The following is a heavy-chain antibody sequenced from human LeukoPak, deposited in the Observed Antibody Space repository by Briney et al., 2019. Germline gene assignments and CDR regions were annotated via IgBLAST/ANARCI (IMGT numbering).Heavy chain of an antibody. Sequence: GASVKVSCRASGYTFTGYYMHWVRQAPGQGLEWMGWINPNSGGTNYAQKFQGRVTMTRDTSISTAYMELSRLRSDDTAVYYCARGVVGSGSYPTDYWGQGTLVTVSS. V-gene: IGHV1-2*02. CDR3: ARGVVGSGSYPTDY. D-gene: IGHD3-10*01. CDR1: GYTFTGYY. CDR2: INPNSGGT. J-gene: IGHJ4*02.